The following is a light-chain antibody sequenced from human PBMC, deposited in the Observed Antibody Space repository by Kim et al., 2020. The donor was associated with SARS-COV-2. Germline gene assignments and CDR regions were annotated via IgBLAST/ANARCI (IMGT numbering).Light chain of an antibody. J-gene: IGLJ3*02. V-gene: IGLV2-14*03. Sequence: QSTTISCTRTSSDVGGYNYVSWYQQHPGKAPKVMIYDVSKRPSGVSDRFSGSKSGNTASLTISGLQAEDEADYYCSSYTSSSTYWVFGGGTQLTVL. CDR2: DVS. CDR3: SSYTSSSTYWV. CDR1: SSDVGGYNY.